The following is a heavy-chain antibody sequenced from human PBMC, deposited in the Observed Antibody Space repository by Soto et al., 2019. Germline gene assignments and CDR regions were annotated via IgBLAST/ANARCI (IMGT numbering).Heavy chain of an antibody. CDR3: ARLKTTVVTAWYFDY. Sequence: GGSLRLSCAASGSTFSSYSMNWVRQAPGKGLEWVSSISITISYIYYADSVRGQVTISADKSISTAYLQWSSLKASDTAMYYCARLKTTVVTAWYFDYWGQGTLVTVSS. CDR1: GSTFSSYS. J-gene: IGHJ4*02. D-gene: IGHD2-15*01. V-gene: IGHV3-21*04. CDR2: ISITISYI.